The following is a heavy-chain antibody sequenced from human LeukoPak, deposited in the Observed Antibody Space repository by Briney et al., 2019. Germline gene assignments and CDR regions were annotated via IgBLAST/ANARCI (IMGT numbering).Heavy chain of an antibody. D-gene: IGHD6-13*01. J-gene: IGHJ4*02. V-gene: IGHV3-21*01. Sequence: GESLRLSCAASGFTFDDYAMNWVRQVPGRGLEWVSSISSSSSYIYYADSVKGRFTISRDNAKNSLYLQMNSLRAEDTAVYYCAASPLYSTYYFDYWGQGTLVTVSS. CDR1: GFTFDDYA. CDR2: ISSSSSYI. CDR3: AASPLYSTYYFDY.